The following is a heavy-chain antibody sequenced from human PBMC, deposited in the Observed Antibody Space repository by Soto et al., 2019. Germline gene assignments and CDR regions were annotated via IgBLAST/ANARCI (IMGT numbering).Heavy chain of an antibody. V-gene: IGHV4-30-4*01. J-gene: IGHJ4*02. CDR2: IYYSGRT. D-gene: IGHD6-6*01. CDR3: AGELSNSPEYFDF. Sequence: QVQLQESGPGLVKPSQTLSLTCTVSGGSISSDYYYWSWIRQPPGKGQEWIGYIYYSGRTAYNPSLKSRIIISIDTSKNQFSLSLNSLNAADTAVYYCAGELSNSPEYFDFWGLGTLVTVSS. CDR1: GGSISSDYYY.